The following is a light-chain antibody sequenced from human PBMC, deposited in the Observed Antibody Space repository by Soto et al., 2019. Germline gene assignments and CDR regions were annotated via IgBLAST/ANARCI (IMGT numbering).Light chain of an antibody. J-gene: IGKJ1*01. Sequence: DIQMTQSPSSVSASVGDRVTITCRASQRIGKWLAWYQQKPGKGPKLLIYDASSLQTGVPSRFSGSGSGTDFTLTISSLQPEDFATYYCQQGSSFPWTFGQVTRVEIK. V-gene: IGKV1-12*01. CDR3: QQGSSFPWT. CDR2: DAS. CDR1: QRIGKW.